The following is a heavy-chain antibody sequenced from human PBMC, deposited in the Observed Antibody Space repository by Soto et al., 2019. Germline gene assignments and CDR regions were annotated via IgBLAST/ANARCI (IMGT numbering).Heavy chain of an antibody. J-gene: IGHJ2*01. Sequence: QVKLEESGGGVVQPGRSLRLSCAASGVVFTTYGMDWVRQAPGKGLEGVGVIWHDGSATYHADALKGRFTISRDNAKNTLFLQMDSLTVEYTAVYYCVRDPVALRNRVRVGYFNLWGRGTQVTVSS. CDR2: IWHDGSAT. CDR1: GVVFTTYG. D-gene: IGHD1-26*01. V-gene: IGHV3-33*01. CDR3: VRDPVALRNRVRVGYFNL.